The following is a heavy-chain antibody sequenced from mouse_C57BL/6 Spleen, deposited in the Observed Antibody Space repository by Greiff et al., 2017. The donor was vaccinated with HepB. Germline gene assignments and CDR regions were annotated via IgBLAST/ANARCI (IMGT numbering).Heavy chain of an antibody. CDR2: IHPNSGST. CDR1: GYTFTSYW. D-gene: IGHD2-3*01. V-gene: IGHV1-64*01. J-gene: IGHJ2*01. CDR3: AREDDGYYGY. Sequence: VQLQQPGAELVKPGASVKLSCKASGYTFTSYWMHWVKQRPGQGLEWIGMIHPNSGSTNYNEKFKIKATLTVDKSSSTAYMQLSSLTSEDSAVYYCAREDDGYYGYWGQGTTLTVSS.